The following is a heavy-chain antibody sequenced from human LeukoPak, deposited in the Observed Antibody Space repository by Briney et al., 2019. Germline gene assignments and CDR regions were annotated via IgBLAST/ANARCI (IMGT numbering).Heavy chain of an antibody. D-gene: IGHD3-16*01. V-gene: IGHV3-74*01. CDR1: GFTFSSYW. CDR3: ARDPYDYVWGSYFDY. CDR2: INSDGSST. Sequence: PGGSLRLSCAASGFTFSSYWMHWVRQAPGKWLVWVSRINSDGSSTSYADSVKGRFTISRDNAKNTLYLQMNSLRAEDTAVYYCARDPYDYVWGSYFDYWGQGTLVTVSS. J-gene: IGHJ4*02.